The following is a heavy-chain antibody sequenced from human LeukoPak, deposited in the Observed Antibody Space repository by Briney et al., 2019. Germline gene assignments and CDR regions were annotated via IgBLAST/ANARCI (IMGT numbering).Heavy chain of an antibody. CDR2: IYSGGST. D-gene: IGHD6-19*01. J-gene: IGHJ4*02. Sequence: SGGSLRLSCAASGFTVSSNYMSWVRQAPGKGLEWVSVIYSGGSTYYADSVKGRFTISRDNSKNTLYLQMNSLRAEDTAVYYCGRDSGWHFDYWGQGTLVTVFS. CDR1: GFTVSSNY. V-gene: IGHV3-66*01. CDR3: GRDSGWHFDY.